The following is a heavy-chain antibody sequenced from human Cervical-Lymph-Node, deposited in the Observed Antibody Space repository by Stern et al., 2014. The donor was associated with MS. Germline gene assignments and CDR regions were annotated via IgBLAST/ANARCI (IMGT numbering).Heavy chain of an antibody. CDR2: IHYSWHS. D-gene: IGHD3-16*01. J-gene: IGHJ4*02. V-gene: IGHV4-61*01. CDR3: ARDFGSLDH. Sequence: QVQLQESGPGLVKPSQTLSLTCTLSGGSVRSSSHYRSWLRQPPARRLEWIGHIHYSWHSNYNTSIKNRLTIYIDTSKNHFSLKLKAVTAADTAVYYCARDFGSLDHWGQGTLVTVSS. CDR1: GGSVRSSSHY.